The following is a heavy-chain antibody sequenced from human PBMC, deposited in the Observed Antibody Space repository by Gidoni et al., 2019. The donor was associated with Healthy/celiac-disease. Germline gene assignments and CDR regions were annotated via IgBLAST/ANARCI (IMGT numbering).Heavy chain of an antibody. J-gene: IGHJ4*02. D-gene: IGHD3-3*01. CDR2: ISYDGSNK. CDR3: AKDRGGTIFGVVIIYYFDY. Sequence: QVQLVESGGGVVQPGRSLRLSCAASGFPFTSYGMHWVRQAPGKGLEWVAVISYDGSNKYYADSVKGRFTISRDNSKNTLYLQMNSLRAEDTAVYYCAKDRGGTIFGVVIIYYFDYWGQGTLVTVSS. CDR1: GFPFTSYG. V-gene: IGHV3-30*18.